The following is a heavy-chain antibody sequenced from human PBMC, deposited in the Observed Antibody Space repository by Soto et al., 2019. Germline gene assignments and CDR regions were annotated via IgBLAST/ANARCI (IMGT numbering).Heavy chain of an antibody. CDR1: GFTFSTYG. J-gene: IGHJ3*02. V-gene: IGHV3-33*01. D-gene: IGHD1-1*01. CDR2: TWYDESHK. Sequence: QVQLVESGGGVVQPGRSLRLYCVASGFTFSTYGMHWVRQAPGKGLEWVAMTWYDESHKYYADCVKDRFTISRDNSKNTLYLQMNSLRDEDSAVYYCATELNDMQAFDIWGQGTMVTVSS. CDR3: ATELNDMQAFDI.